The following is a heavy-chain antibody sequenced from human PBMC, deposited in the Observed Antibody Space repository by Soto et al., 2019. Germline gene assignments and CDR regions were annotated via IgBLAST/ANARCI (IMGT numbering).Heavy chain of an antibody. CDR1: GYTFTSYG. J-gene: IGHJ3*02. V-gene: IGHV1-18*01. CDR2: ISAYNGNT. D-gene: IGHD3-16*02. CDR3: ARHNLYDYIWGSYRYTDAFDI. Sequence: VASVKVSCKASGYTFTSYGISWVRQAPGQGLEWMGWISAYNGNTNYAQKLQGRVTMTTDTSTSTAYMELRSLRSDDTAVYYCARHNLYDYIWGSYRYTDAFDIWGQGTMVTVSS.